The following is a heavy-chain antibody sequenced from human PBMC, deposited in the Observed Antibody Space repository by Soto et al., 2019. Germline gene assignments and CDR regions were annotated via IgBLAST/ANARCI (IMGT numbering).Heavy chain of an antibody. CDR1: GFTFSSYE. CDR2: ISSSGSTI. D-gene: IGHD3-22*01. Sequence: VGSLRLSCAASGFTFSSYEMNWVRQAPGKGLEWVSYISSSGSTIYYADSVRGRFTISRDNAKNSLYLQMNSLRAEDTAVYYCARDISPRDSSGYYFPGYGMDVWGQGTTVTVSS. CDR3: ARDISPRDSSGYYFPGYGMDV. V-gene: IGHV3-48*03. J-gene: IGHJ6*02.